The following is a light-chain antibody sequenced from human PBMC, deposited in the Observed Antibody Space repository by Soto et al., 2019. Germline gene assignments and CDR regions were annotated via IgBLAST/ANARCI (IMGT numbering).Light chain of an antibody. J-gene: IGKJ1*01. Sequence: TQMTQSPSTLSASVGDSVSITCRASRDIGTWLAWFQQKPGRAPNLLIYRASTLARGVPSRFSGSGSGTEFTLTISSLQPEDFATYFCQQYDKYSTFGHGTKVDIK. V-gene: IGKV1-5*03. CDR2: RAS. CDR3: QQYDKYST. CDR1: RDIGTW.